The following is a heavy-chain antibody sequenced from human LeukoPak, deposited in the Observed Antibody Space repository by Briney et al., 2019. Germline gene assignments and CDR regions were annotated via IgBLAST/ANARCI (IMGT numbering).Heavy chain of an antibody. D-gene: IGHD5-24*01. J-gene: IGHJ4*02. Sequence: ASVKVSCKASGYTFTSYDTNWVRQATGQGLEWMGWMNPNSGNTGYAQKFQGRVTMTRNTSISTAYMELSSLRSEDTAVYYCARVWGRFGYNFRYWGQGTLVTVSS. CDR3: ARVWGRFGYNFRY. CDR1: GYTFTSYD. V-gene: IGHV1-8*01. CDR2: MNPNSGNT.